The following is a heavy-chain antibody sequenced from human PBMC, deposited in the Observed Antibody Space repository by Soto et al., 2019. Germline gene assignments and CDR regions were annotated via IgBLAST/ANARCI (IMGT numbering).Heavy chain of an antibody. CDR3: ASGDYDFWSGPGGGMDV. CDR2: IIPIFGTA. D-gene: IGHD3-3*01. CDR1: GGTFSSYA. Sequence: QVQLVQSGAEVKKPGSSVKVSCKASGGTFSSYAISWVRQAPGHGLEWMGGIIPIFGTANYAQKFQGRVTITADEPTSTAYMEMSSLRSEDTAVYYSASGDYDFWSGPGGGMDVWGQGTTVTVSS. V-gene: IGHV1-69*12. J-gene: IGHJ6*02.